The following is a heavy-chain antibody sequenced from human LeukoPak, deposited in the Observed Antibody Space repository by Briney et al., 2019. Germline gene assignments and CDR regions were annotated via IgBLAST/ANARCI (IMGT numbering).Heavy chain of an antibody. D-gene: IGHD4-11*01. CDR3: ARDALGIYTSYYYGMDV. CDR1: GGTFSSYA. Sequence: SVKVSCKASGGTFSSYAISWVRQAPGQGLEWMGGIIPIFGTANYAQKFQGRVTITADKSTSTAYVELSSLRSEDTAVYYCARDALGIYTSYYYGMDVWGKGTTVTVSS. V-gene: IGHV1-69*06. CDR2: IIPIFGTA. J-gene: IGHJ6*04.